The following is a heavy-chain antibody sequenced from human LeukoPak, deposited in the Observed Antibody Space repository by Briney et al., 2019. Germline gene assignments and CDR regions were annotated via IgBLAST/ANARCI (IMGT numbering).Heavy chain of an antibody. Sequence: ASVKVSCKASGYTFTGYYMHWVRQAPGQGLEWMGWINPNSGGTNYAQKFQGRVTMTRDTSISTAYMELSRLRSDDTAVYYCARVSRSDISTGHNNNWFDPWGQGTLVTVSS. J-gene: IGHJ5*02. CDR2: INPNSGGT. V-gene: IGHV1-2*02. CDR3: ARVSRSDISTGHNNNWFDP. CDR1: GYTFTGYY. D-gene: IGHD3-9*01.